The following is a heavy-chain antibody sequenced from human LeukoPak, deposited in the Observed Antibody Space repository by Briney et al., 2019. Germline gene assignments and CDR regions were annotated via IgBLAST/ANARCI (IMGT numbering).Heavy chain of an antibody. V-gene: IGHV3-23*01. CDR1: GFTFSSYA. J-gene: IGHJ6*03. Sequence: GGSLRLSCAASGFTFSSYAMSWVRQAPGKGLKWVSTINDNGAGTYYADSVKGRFTISRDNSYNTVSLQMNSLRDENTGVYYCAKGLRTGVGPYMGYHYYMDVWGKGATVTVSS. D-gene: IGHD3-16*01. CDR2: INDNGAGT. CDR3: AKGLRTGVGPYMGYHYYMDV.